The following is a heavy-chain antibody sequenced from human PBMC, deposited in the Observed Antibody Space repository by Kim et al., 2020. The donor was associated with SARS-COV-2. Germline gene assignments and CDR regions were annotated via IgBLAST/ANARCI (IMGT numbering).Heavy chain of an antibody. Sequence: GGSLRLSCAASGFTFSSYDMHWVRQATGKGLEWVSAIGTAGDTYYPGSVKGRFTISRENAKNSLYLQMNSLRAGDTAVYYCARGTQYYYGSGSYYNPHYFDYWGQGTLVTVSS. J-gene: IGHJ4*02. CDR1: GFTFSSYD. D-gene: IGHD3-10*01. CDR3: ARGTQYYYGSGSYYNPHYFDY. V-gene: IGHV3-13*01. CDR2: IGTAGDT.